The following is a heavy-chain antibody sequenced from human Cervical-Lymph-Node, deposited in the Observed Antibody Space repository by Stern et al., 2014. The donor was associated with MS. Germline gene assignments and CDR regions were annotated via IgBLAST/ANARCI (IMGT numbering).Heavy chain of an antibody. J-gene: IGHJ5*02. Sequence: QVQLVQSGSEVKKPGSSVRVSCKASGGTFSSSGISWVRQAPGQGLEWMGRIIPILSITNYAQHFQGRVTITADKSTSTAYMELSSLRSEDTAVYYCATLGVTTGDFDPWGQGTLVTVSS. CDR3: ATLGVTTGDFDP. CDR2: IIPILSIT. CDR1: GGTFSSSG. V-gene: IGHV1-69*04. D-gene: IGHD4-17*01.